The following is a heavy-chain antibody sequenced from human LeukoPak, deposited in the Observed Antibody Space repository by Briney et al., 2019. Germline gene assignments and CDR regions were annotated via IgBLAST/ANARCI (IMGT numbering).Heavy chain of an antibody. J-gene: IGHJ6*03. V-gene: IGHV7-4-1*02. Sequence: ASVKVSCKASGYTFTSYAMNWVRHAPGQGLEWMAWINTNTGNPTYAQGFTGRFVFSLDTSVSTAYLQISSLKAEDTAVYYCARGGSSGWYALYYYYYMDVWGKGTTVTVSS. D-gene: IGHD6-19*01. CDR1: GYTFTSYA. CDR3: ARGGSSGWYALYYYYYMDV. CDR2: INTNTGNP.